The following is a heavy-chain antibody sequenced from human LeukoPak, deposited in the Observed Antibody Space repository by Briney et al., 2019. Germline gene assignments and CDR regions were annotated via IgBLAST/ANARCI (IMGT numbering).Heavy chain of an antibody. Sequence: ASVKVSCKASGYTFTGYYMHWVRQAPGQGLEWMGWINPNSGGTNYAQKFQGRVTMTEDTSTDTAYMELSSLRSEDTAVYYCATGSEAVANNFDYWGQGTLVTVSS. CDR3: ATGSEAVANNFDY. V-gene: IGHV1-2*02. D-gene: IGHD6-19*01. CDR1: GYTFTGYY. J-gene: IGHJ4*02. CDR2: INPNSGGT.